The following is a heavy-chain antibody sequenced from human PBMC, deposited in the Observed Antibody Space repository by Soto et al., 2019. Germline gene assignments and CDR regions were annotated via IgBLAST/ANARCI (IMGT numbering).Heavy chain of an antibody. J-gene: IGHJ3*02. CDR3: ARYKAVAAHDAFDI. CDR2: IIPIFGTA. D-gene: IGHD6-19*01. V-gene: IGHV1-69*13. Sequence: SVKVSCTASGGTFSIYAISCLRQAPGQGLEWMGGIIPIFGTANYAQKFQGRVTITADESTSTAYMELSSLRSEDTAVYYCARYKAVAAHDAFDIWGQGTMVTVSS. CDR1: GGTFSIYA.